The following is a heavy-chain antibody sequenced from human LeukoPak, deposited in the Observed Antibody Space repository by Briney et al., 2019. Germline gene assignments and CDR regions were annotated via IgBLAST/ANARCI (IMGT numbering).Heavy chain of an antibody. D-gene: IGHD1-26*01. CDR2: INPNSGGT. Sequence: ASVKVSCKASGYTFTGHYMHWVRQAPGQGLEWMGWINPNSGGTNYAQKFQGRVTMTRDTSISTAYMEPSRLRSDDTAVYYCARDLSVSGSYSDYWGQGTLVTVSS. CDR3: ARDLSVSGSYSDY. J-gene: IGHJ4*02. V-gene: IGHV1-2*02. CDR1: GYTFTGHY.